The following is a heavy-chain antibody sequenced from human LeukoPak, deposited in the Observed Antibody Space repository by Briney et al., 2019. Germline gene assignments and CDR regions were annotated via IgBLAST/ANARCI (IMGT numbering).Heavy chain of an antibody. CDR3: ARDPAYYYDSSGYYPYYFDY. J-gene: IGHJ4*02. V-gene: IGHV3-11*01. CDR2: ISSSGSTI. Sequence: GGSLRLSCAASGFTFSDYYMSWIRQAPGKGLEWVSYISSSGSTIYYADSVKGRLTISRDNAKNSLYLQMNSLRAEDTAVYYCARDPAYYYDSSGYYPYYFDYWGQGTLVTVSS. D-gene: IGHD3-22*01. CDR1: GFTFSDYY.